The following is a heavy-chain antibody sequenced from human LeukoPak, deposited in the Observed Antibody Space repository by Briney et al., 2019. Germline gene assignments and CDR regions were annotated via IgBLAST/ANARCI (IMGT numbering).Heavy chain of an antibody. CDR1: GGSISYYH. Sequence: SETLSLTCTVSGGSISYYHWSWIRQPPGKGLEWIGYIYDSGTTNYNPSLKSRVTISVDTSKNQFSLKLSSVTAADTAVYYCATSDFWSGYSFDYWGQGTLVTVSS. J-gene: IGHJ4*02. CDR3: ATSDFWSGYSFDY. D-gene: IGHD3-3*01. CDR2: IYDSGTT. V-gene: IGHV4-59*01.